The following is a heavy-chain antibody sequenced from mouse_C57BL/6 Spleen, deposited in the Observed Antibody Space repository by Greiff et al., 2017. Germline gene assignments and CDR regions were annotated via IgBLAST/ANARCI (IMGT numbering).Heavy chain of an antibody. D-gene: IGHD2-3*01. CDR1: GYAFSSSW. CDR3: AEGYDGYYGGYFDV. Sequence: QVQLQQSGPELVKPGASVKISCKASGYAFSSSWMNWVKQRPGKGLEWIGRIYPGDGDTNYNGKFKGKATLTADKSSSTAYMQLSSLTSEDSAVYFCAEGYDGYYGGYFDVWGTGTTVTVSS. V-gene: IGHV1-82*01. CDR2: IYPGDGDT. J-gene: IGHJ1*03.